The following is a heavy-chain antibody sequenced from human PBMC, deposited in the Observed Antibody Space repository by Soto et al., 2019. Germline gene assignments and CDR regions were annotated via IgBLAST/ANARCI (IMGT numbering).Heavy chain of an antibody. D-gene: IGHD3-10*01. CDR1: GFTVSSNY. CDR3: GITMVRGLIYGMDV. CDR2: IYSGGST. Sequence: GGSLRLSCAASGFTVSSNYMSWVRQAPGKGLEWVSVIYSGGSTYYADSVKGRFTISRHNSKNTLYLQMNSLRAEDTAVYYCGITMVRGLIYGMDVWGQVTTVTVSS. J-gene: IGHJ6*02. V-gene: IGHV3-66*01.